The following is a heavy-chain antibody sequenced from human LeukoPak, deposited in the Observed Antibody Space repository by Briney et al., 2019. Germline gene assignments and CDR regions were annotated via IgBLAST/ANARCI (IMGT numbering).Heavy chain of an antibody. D-gene: IGHD7-27*01. Sequence: SETLSLTCTVSGGSISSYYWSWIRQPPGKGLEWIGYIYYSGSTNCNPSLKSRVTISVDTSKNQFSLKLSSVTAADTAVYYCARSELGPTSYFDYWGQGTLVTVSS. V-gene: IGHV4-59*01. CDR1: GGSISSYY. CDR2: IYYSGST. CDR3: ARSELGPTSYFDY. J-gene: IGHJ4*02.